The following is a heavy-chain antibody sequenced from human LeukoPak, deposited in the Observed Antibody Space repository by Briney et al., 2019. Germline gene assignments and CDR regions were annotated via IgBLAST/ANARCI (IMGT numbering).Heavy chain of an antibody. V-gene: IGHV4-30-4*08. CDR2: IYYSGST. D-gene: IGHD3-3*01. CDR3: ARGFGFLEWLSGWFDP. J-gene: IGHJ5*02. Sequence: SQTLSLTCTVSGGSISSGDYYWRWIRQPPGKGLEWIGYIYYSGSTYYNPSLKSRVTISVDTSKNQFSLKLSSVTAADTAVYYCARGFGFLEWLSGWFDPWGQGTLVTVSS. CDR1: GGSISSGDYY.